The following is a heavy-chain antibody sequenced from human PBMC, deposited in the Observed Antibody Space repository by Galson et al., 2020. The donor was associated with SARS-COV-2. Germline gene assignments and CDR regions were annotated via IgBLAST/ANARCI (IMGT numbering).Heavy chain of an antibody. J-gene: IGHJ4*02. CDR3: ARDRADTYYYDSSGYYLVPQPTYYFDY. D-gene: IGHD3-22*01. CDR2: ISYDGSNK. V-gene: IGHV3-30*04. Sequence: QLGESLKISCAASGFTFSSYAMHWVRQAPGKGLEWVAVISYDGSNKYYADSVKGRFTISRDNSKNTLYLQMNSLRAEDTAVYYCARDRADTYYYDSSGYYLVPQPTYYFDYWGQGTLVTVSS. CDR1: GFTFSSYA.